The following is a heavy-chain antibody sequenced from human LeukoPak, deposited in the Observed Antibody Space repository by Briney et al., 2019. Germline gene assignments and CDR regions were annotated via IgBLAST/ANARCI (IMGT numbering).Heavy chain of an antibody. V-gene: IGHV3-66*01. J-gene: IGHJ4*02. D-gene: IGHD3-16*01. CDR2: IFAGGSA. CDR1: GFRVSNDY. Sequence: GGSLRLSCAASGFRVSNDYMSWVRQAPGKGLEWISFIFAGGSAYYADSVKGRFTISRDRPKNTLFLQMNSLRAEDTAVYYCAKANSYDSYYFDYWGQGALVIVSS. CDR3: AKANSYDSYYFDY.